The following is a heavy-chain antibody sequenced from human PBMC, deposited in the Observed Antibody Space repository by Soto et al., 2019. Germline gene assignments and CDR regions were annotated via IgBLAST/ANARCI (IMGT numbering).Heavy chain of an antibody. D-gene: IGHD6-6*01. CDR2: IYSGGST. J-gene: IGHJ6*03. Sequence: GGSLRLSCAASGFTFSSYGMHWVRQAPGKGLEWVSVIYSGGSTYYADSVKGRFTISRDNSKNTLYLQLNSLRAEDTAVYYCARDHFEYSSSHYYYYMDVWGKGTTVTVSS. CDR1: GFTFSSYG. V-gene: IGHV3-66*01. CDR3: ARDHFEYSSSHYYYYMDV.